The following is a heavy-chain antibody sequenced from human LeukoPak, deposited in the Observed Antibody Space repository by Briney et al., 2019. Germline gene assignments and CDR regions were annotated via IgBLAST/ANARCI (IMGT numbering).Heavy chain of an antibody. D-gene: IGHD5-12*01. V-gene: IGHV3-20*04. Sequence: GGSLRLSCAASGFTFSSYGMHWVRQAPGKGLEWVSGINWNGGSTGYADSVKGRFTISRDNAKNSPYLQMNSLRAEDTALYYCAREYYSGYDEFDYWGQGTLVTVSS. J-gene: IGHJ4*02. CDR1: GFTFSSYG. CDR3: AREYYSGYDEFDY. CDR2: INWNGGST.